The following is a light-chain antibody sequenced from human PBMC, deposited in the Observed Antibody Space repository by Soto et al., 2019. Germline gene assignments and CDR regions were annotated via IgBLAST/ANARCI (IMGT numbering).Light chain of an antibody. J-gene: IGLJ1*01. CDR1: SSDVGSYNL. Sequence: QSALTQPASVSGSPGQSITISCTGTSSDVGSYNLVSWYQQHPGKAPKLMIYEGSKRPSGVSNRFSGSKSGNTASLTISGLQAEDEADYYCSSYTSSSTLLYVFGTGTKVTVL. V-gene: IGLV2-14*02. CDR3: SSYTSSSTLLYV. CDR2: EGS.